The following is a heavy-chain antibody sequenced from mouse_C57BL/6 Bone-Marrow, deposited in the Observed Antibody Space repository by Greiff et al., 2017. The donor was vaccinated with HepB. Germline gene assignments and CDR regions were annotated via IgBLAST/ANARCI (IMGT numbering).Heavy chain of an antibody. CDR2: ISDGGSYT. CDR3: ARAPYGSSEAWFAY. J-gene: IGHJ3*01. Sequence: DVMLVESGGGLVKPGGSLKLSCAASGFTFSSYAMSWVRQTPEKRLEWVATISDGGSYTYYPDNVKGRFTIYRDNAKNNLYLQMSHLKSEDTAMYYCARAPYGSSEAWFAYWGQGTLVTVSA. CDR1: GFTFSSYA. D-gene: IGHD1-1*01. V-gene: IGHV5-4*03.